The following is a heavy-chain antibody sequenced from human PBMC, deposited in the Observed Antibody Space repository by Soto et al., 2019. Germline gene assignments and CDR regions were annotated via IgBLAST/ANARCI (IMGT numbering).Heavy chain of an antibody. CDR3: SRDWDHMDV. Sequence: EVQLVESGRGLVKPGESLRLACAGSGFSFRSYSFNWVRQAPGKGLEWVSSVSNGGSYTYYADSVKGRFTISRDNAENSAFLQMNSLRAEDTAVYYCSRDWDHMDVWGKGTTVTVS. CDR2: VSNGGSYT. CDR1: GFSFRSYS. V-gene: IGHV3-21*01. D-gene: IGHD1-26*01. J-gene: IGHJ6*03.